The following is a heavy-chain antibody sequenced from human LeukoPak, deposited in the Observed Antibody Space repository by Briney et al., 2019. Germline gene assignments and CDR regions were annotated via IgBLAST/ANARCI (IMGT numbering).Heavy chain of an antibody. Sequence: GESLKISCKGSGYGFSAYWVAWVRQMPGKGLEWMGIVYPDDSNTRYSPSFQGQVTISADKSISTAYLQWSSLKASDTAMYYCARLGTTVATPCSLWGQGTLVTVSS. CDR2: VYPDDSNT. D-gene: IGHD4-11*01. CDR1: GYGFSAYW. CDR3: ARLGTTVATPCSL. V-gene: IGHV5-51*01. J-gene: IGHJ4*02.